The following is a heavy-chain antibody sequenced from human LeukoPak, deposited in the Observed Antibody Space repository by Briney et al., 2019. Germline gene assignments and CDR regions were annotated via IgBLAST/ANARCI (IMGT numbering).Heavy chain of an antibody. CDR1: GDSISGSSFY. CDR3: SKPRQHFPGGACDM. J-gene: IGHJ3*02. CDR2: IYYTGST. Sequence: PSETLSLTCTVSGDSISGSSFYWGWIRQSPGKGLEWIGSIYYTGSTYYSPSLESRVTISVDTSKNQFSLKLTSVTAADTAVYLRSKPRQHFPGGACDMWGQGTMVTVSS. V-gene: IGHV4-39*01. D-gene: IGHD4-17*01.